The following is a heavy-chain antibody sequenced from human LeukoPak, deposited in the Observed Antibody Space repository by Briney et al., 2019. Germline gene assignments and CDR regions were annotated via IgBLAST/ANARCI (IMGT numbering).Heavy chain of an antibody. CDR3: ARDLNGEMATIRDGDY. Sequence: TGGSLRLSCAASGFSFSDYYMHWVRQAPGKGLEWVSAISSSSSYIYYADSVKGRFTISRDNAKNSLYLQMNSLRAEDTAVYYCARDLNGEMATIRDGDYWGQGTLVTVSS. D-gene: IGHD5-24*01. J-gene: IGHJ4*02. CDR2: ISSSSSYI. V-gene: IGHV3-21*01. CDR1: GFSFSDYY.